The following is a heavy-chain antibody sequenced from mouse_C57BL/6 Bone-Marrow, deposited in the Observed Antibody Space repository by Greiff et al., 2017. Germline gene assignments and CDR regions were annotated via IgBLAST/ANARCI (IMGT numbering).Heavy chain of an antibody. Sequence: VQLQQSGPELVQPGASVKLSCKASGYTFTSYDINWVKQRPGQGLEWIGWIYPRDGSTKYNEKFKGKATLTVDTSSCTAYMELHSLTSEDSAVDFGARCGYGNLRDWYFDVWGTGTTVTVSS. J-gene: IGHJ1*03. CDR3: ARCGYGNLRDWYFDV. V-gene: IGHV1-85*01. D-gene: IGHD2-1*01. CDR2: IYPRDGST. CDR1: GYTFTSYD.